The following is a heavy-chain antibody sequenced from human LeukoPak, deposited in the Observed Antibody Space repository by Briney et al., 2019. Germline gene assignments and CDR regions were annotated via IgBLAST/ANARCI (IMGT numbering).Heavy chain of an antibody. CDR2: ISSDGSHK. V-gene: IGHV3-33*01. D-gene: IGHD2-2*01. CDR3: ARDRCSRGSCYAGYSFYFDY. Sequence: GGSLRLSCAASGFTLTNYGIHWVRQAPGKGLEWVAFISSDGSHKYYADSVRGRFTISRDTSKNTLSLQMNSLRADDTAIYYCARDRCSRGSCYAGYSFYFDYWGQGTLVTVSS. CDR1: GFTLTNYG. J-gene: IGHJ4*02.